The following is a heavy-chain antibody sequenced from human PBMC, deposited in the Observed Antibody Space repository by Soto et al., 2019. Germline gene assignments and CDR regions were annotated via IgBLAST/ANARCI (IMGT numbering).Heavy chain of an antibody. J-gene: IGHJ5*02. V-gene: IGHV3-48*03. Sequence: EAQLVESGGDLVLPGGSLRLSCAGSGFSFSSYEMNWVRQPPGKGLEWVSYISSSGSDFYYADSVKARFTISRDNAQNLLYLQMNSLRAEDTAVYYCASLSGSYGFDPWGQGTLVTVSS. CDR3: ASLSGSYGFDP. D-gene: IGHD1-26*01. CDR1: GFSFSSYE. CDR2: ISSSGSDF.